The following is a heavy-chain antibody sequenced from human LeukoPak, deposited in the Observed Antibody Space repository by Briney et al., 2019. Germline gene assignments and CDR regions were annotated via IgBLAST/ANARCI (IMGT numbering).Heavy chain of an antibody. V-gene: IGHV4-59*01. D-gene: IGHD3-22*01. CDR1: GGSINSYY. Sequence: PSETLSLTCTVSGGSINSYYWSWIRQPPGKGLEWIGYIYYSGSTNYNPSLKSRVTISVDTSKNQFSLRLSSVTAADTAVYYCARVTGYMIEDYFDYWGQGTLVTVSS. J-gene: IGHJ4*02. CDR2: IYYSGST. CDR3: ARVTGYMIEDYFDY.